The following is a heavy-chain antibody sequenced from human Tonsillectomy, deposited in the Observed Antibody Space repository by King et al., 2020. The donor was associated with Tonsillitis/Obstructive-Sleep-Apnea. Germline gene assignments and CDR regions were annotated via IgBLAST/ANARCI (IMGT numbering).Heavy chain of an antibody. Sequence: VQLVESGGGVVQPGRSLRLSCAASGFTFSNYGMHWVRQAPGKGLEWVAVIWYDGSNKYYADSVKGRFTISRDNSKNTLYLQMNSLRAEDTAVYYCARANSSSTFSYYYYAMDVWGQGTTVTVSS. J-gene: IGHJ6*02. V-gene: IGHV3-33*01. D-gene: IGHD2-2*01. CDR2: IWYDGSNK. CDR3: ARANSSSTFSYYYYAMDV. CDR1: GFTFSNYG.